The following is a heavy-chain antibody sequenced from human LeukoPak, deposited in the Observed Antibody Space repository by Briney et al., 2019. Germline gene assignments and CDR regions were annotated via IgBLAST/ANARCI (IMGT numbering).Heavy chain of an antibody. CDR1: GGTFSSYA. CDR3: AKAHFGVGATHYFDS. V-gene: IGHV1-69*13. D-gene: IGHD1-26*01. J-gene: IGHJ4*02. Sequence: ASVRVSCKASGGTFSSYAISWVRQAPGQGLEWMGGIIPIFGTANYAQKFQGRVTITADESTSTAYMELSSLRTEDTAVYYCAKAHFGVGATHYFDSWGQGTLVTVSS. CDR2: IIPIFGTA.